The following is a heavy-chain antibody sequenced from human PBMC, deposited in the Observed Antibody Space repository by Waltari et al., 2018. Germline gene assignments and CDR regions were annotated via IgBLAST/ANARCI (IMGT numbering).Heavy chain of an antibody. D-gene: IGHD3-10*01. V-gene: IGHV3-30*18. Sequence: QVQLVESGGGVVQPGRSLRRSCAASGFTFSSYGMHWVRQDPGKGLEWGAGISYGGSNKDYADSVKGRVTISRDNSKNTLYLQMNSLRAVDTAVYYCAKDGLYGSGSFGLDYWGQGTLVTVSS. CDR3: AKDGLYGSGSFGLDY. CDR1: GFTFSSYG. CDR2: ISYGGSNK. J-gene: IGHJ4*02.